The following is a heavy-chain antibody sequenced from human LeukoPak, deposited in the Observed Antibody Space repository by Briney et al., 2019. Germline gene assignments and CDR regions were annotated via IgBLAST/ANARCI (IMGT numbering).Heavy chain of an antibody. CDR2: IYYSGST. Sequence: SETLSLTCTVSGGSISSYHWSWIRQPPGKGLECIGYIYYSGSTHYNPSLKSRVTMSVDTSKNQFSLKLSSVTAADTAVYYCARGALWFGELSYAFDIWGQGTMVTVSS. V-gene: IGHV4-59*12. J-gene: IGHJ3*02. D-gene: IGHD3-10*01. CDR1: GGSISSYH. CDR3: ARGALWFGELSYAFDI.